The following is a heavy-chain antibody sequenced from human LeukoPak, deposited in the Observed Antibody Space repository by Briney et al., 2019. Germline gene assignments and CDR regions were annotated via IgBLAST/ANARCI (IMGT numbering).Heavy chain of an antibody. D-gene: IGHD3-10*01. J-gene: IGHJ4*02. Sequence: GESLKISCKASGYSFASYWISWVRQMPDKGLEWMGRIDPTGSYTSYSPSFQGQVTISADKSVSTAYLQWSSLKASDTAIYYCARLPLYGSGTFDYWGQGTLVTVSS. CDR3: ARLPLYGSGTFDY. V-gene: IGHV5-10-1*04. CDR2: IDPTGSYT. CDR1: GYSFASYW.